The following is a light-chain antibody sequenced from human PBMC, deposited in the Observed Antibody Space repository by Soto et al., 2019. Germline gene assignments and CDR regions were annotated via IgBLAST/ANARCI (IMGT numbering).Light chain of an antibody. J-gene: IGKJ1*01. Sequence: ESVLTQSPGTLSLSPGERATLSCRASQSVISSYLAWYQQKSGQAPRLFIYGASNRATGIPDRFSGSGSGTDFTLTISRLEPEDFAVYYCQQYGSSLWTFGQGTKVDIK. CDR1: QSVISSY. CDR2: GAS. V-gene: IGKV3-20*01. CDR3: QQYGSSLWT.